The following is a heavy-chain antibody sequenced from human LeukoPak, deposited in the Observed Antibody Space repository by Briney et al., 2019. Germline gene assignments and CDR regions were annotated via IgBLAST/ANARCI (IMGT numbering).Heavy chain of an antibody. CDR3: AKVVRYYYMDV. CDR1: GFTFNSYG. D-gene: IGHD6-6*01. Sequence: PGGSLRLSCAASGFTFNSYGMHWVRQAPGKGLEWVAFIWYDGSNKYYGDSVKGRFTISRDNSKNTLYLQMNSLRAEDTAVYYCAKVVRYYYMDVWGKGTTVTVSS. V-gene: IGHV3-30*02. CDR2: IWYDGSNK. J-gene: IGHJ6*03.